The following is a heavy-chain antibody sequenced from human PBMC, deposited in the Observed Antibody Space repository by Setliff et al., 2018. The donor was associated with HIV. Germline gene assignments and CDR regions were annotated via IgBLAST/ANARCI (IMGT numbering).Heavy chain of an antibody. CDR1: GYTFTSYG. CDR2: ISAYNGNT. CDR3: ARDVITDDYPAFDI. V-gene: IGHV1-18*01. D-gene: IGHD3-22*01. Sequence: ASVKVSCKASGYTFTSYGISWVRQAPGQGLEWMGWISAYNGNTNYAQKLQGRVTMTTDTSTSTAYMELRSLRSDDTAVYYCARDVITDDYPAFDIWGQGTMVTVSS. J-gene: IGHJ3*02.